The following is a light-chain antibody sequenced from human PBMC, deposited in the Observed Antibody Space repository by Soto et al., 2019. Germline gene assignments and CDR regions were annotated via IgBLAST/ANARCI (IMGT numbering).Light chain of an antibody. V-gene: IGKV3-20*01. CDR1: QSVSSSY. J-gene: IGKJ1*01. CDR2: GSS. Sequence: EIVLTQSPATLSLSPGERATLSCRASQSVSSSYLAWYQQKPGQAPRLLIYGSSSRATGIPDRFSGSGSGTDFTLTISRLEPEDFAVYYCQHYDNSPPWTFGQGTKVDIK. CDR3: QHYDNSPPWT.